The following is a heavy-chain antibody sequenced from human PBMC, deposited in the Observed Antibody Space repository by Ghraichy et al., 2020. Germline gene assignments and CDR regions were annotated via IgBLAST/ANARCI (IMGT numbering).Heavy chain of an antibody. Sequence: GGSLRLSCAASGFTFGTFAMSWVRQAPGTGLEWVSAFSVTGITHYADSVKGRFTISGDNSKNMLYLQMNSLRAEDAAVYYCGKGGFGNAPDYWGQGTLVTVSS. V-gene: IGHV3-23*01. CDR1: GFTFGTFA. J-gene: IGHJ4*02. CDR3: GKGGFGNAPDY. CDR2: FSVTGIT. D-gene: IGHD1-1*01.